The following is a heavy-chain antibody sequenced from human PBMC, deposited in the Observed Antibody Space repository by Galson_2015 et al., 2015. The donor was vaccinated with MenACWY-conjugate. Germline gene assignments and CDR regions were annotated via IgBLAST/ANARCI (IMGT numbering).Heavy chain of an antibody. J-gene: IGHJ4*02. CDR1: GFTFSDYY. D-gene: IGHD3-10*01. V-gene: IGHV3-11*03. CDR2: ISSSSSYT. Sequence: SLRLSCAASGFTFSDYYMSWIRQAPGKGLEWVSYISSSSSYTNYADSVKGRFTISRDNAKNSLYLQMNSLRAEDTAVYYCARLAGSYYQRNYFDYWGQGTLVTVSS. CDR3: ARLAGSYYQRNYFDY.